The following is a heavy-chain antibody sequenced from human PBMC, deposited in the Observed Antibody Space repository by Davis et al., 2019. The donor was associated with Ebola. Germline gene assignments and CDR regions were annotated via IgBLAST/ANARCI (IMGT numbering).Heavy chain of an antibody. V-gene: IGHV3-53*04. Sequence: PGGSLRLSCAASGFTFSDYAMSWVRQAPGKGLEWVSVIYSGGSTYYADSVKGRFTISRHNSKNTLYLQMNSLRAEDTAVYYCARDGGYSYGYDYWGQGTLVTVSS. J-gene: IGHJ4*02. D-gene: IGHD5-18*01. CDR3: ARDGGYSYGYDY. CDR1: GFTFSDYA. CDR2: IYSGGST.